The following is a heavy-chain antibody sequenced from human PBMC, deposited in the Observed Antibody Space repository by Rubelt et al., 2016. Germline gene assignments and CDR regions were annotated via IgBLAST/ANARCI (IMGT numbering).Heavy chain of an antibody. CDR1: GSTFTRYD. V-gene: IGHV1-8*01. CDR3: ASQGEQRGY. CDR2: MNPHNSNT. D-gene: IGHD6-25*01. Sequence: QVQLVQSGAEVKKPGASVKVSCQASGSTFTRYDINWVRQATGQGLEWMGWMNPHNSNTNYAQKFQGRVTMTRNTSTYTAYRELGSRTSEDTAVYYCASQGEQRGYWGQGTLVIVSS. J-gene: IGHJ4*02.